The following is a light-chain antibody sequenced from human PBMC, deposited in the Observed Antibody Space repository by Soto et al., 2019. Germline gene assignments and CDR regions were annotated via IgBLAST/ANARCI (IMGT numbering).Light chain of an antibody. CDR2: AAS. CDR1: EDINDW. J-gene: IGKJ1*01. V-gene: IGKV1-6*01. Sequence: IQMTQSPSTLSASIGDRVTITCRASEDINDWLAWYQQKPGNAPKLLIYAASSLQSGVPSRFSGSGSGTDFTLTISSLQPEDFATYYCLQDYNYPRTFGQGTKVDIK. CDR3: LQDYNYPRT.